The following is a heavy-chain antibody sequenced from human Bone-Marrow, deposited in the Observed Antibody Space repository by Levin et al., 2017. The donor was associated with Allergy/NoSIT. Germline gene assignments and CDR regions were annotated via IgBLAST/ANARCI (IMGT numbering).Heavy chain of an antibody. J-gene: IGHJ6*03. CDR1: GFSLSTSGVG. CDR3: AHRKRIAVPAATSTKYYYYYMDV. CDR2: IYWDDDK. V-gene: IGHV2-5*02. Sequence: ESGPTLVKPTQTLTLTCTFSGFSLSTSGVGVGWIRQPPGKALEWLALIYWDDDKRFNPSLRSRLTITKDTSKNQVVLTMTNMDPVDTATYYCAHRKRIAVPAATSTKYYYYYMDVWGKGTTVTVSS. D-gene: IGHD2-2*01.